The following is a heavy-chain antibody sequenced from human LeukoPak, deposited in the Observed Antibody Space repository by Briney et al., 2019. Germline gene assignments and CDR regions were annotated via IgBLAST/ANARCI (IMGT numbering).Heavy chain of an antibody. Sequence: GGSLRLSCAASGFTFSTYGMHWVRQAPGKGLEWVAVISYDGSNKYYADSVKGRFTISRGNSKNTLYLQMNSLRAEDTAVYYCARDWGNWGYGYYFDHWGQGILVTVSS. CDR3: ARDWGNWGYGYYFDH. V-gene: IGHV3-30*03. D-gene: IGHD7-27*01. CDR1: GFTFSTYG. CDR2: ISYDGSNK. J-gene: IGHJ4*02.